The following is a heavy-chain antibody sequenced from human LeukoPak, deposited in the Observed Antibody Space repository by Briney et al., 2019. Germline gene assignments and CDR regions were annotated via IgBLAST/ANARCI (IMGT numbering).Heavy chain of an antibody. CDR3: ARGLTPVGATL. CDR2: MNPNSGNT. V-gene: IGHV1-8*02. CDR1: GYTFTSYY. D-gene: IGHD1-26*01. Sequence: GASVKVSCKASGYTFTSYYMHWVRQAPGQGLEWMGWMNPNSGNTGYAQKFQGRVTMTRNTSISTAYMELSSLRSEDTAVYYCARGLTPVGATLWGQGTLVTVSS. J-gene: IGHJ4*02.